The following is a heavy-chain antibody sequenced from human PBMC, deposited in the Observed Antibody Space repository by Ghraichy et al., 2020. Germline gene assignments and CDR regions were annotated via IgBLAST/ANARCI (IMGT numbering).Heavy chain of an antibody. CDR3: ARSAEYSASWFHYFEY. J-gene: IGHJ4*02. CDR1: GGSTSSYY. D-gene: IGHD2/OR15-2a*01. V-gene: IGHV4-59*01. CDR2: VFYRGRT. Sequence: SETLSLTCSVSGGSTSSYYWSWIRQPPAKGLEWIGYVFYRGRTNYNPSLQSRVTISVATSKNQFSLKLPSVSAAETAVYYCARSAEYSASWFHYFEYWGQGTLVTVS.